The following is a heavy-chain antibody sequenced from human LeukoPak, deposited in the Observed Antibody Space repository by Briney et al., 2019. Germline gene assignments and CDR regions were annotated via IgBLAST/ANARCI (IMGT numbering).Heavy chain of an antibody. CDR3: ARSSSGMITFGGVIVIPAFDI. V-gene: IGHV3-7*01. D-gene: IGHD3-16*02. CDR1: GFTFSSYW. CDR2: IKQDGSEK. J-gene: IGHJ3*02. Sequence: GGSLRLSCAASGFTFSSYWMSWVRQAPGKGLEWVANIKQDGSEKYYVDSVKGRFTISRDNAKNSLYLQMNSLRAEDTAVYYCARSSSGMITFGGVIVIPAFDIWGQGTMVTVSS.